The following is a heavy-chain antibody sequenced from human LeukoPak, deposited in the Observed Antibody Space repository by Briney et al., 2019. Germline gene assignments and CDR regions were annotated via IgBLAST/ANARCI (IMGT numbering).Heavy chain of an antibody. D-gene: IGHD4-11*01. Sequence: VASVKVSCKASGYTFTGYYMHWVRQAPGQGLEWMGWINPNSGGTNYAQRFQGRVTMTRDTSISTAYMELSRLRSDDTAVYYCARIVARNDYIAKGYWGQGTLVTVSS. J-gene: IGHJ4*02. CDR3: ARIVARNDYIAKGY. CDR2: INPNSGGT. CDR1: GYTFTGYY. V-gene: IGHV1-2*02.